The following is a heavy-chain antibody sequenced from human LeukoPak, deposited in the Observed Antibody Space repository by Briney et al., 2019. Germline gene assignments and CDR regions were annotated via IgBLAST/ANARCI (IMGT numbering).Heavy chain of an antibody. CDR2: IYHCGST. D-gene: IGHD2-2*02. V-gene: IGHV4-38-2*01. CDR1: GYSISSGYY. CDR3: AGGCTSCYSWDENYYYYMDV. Sequence: SETLSLTCAVSGYSISSGYYWGWIRQPPGKGLEWIGSIYHCGSTYYNPPLKSRLTISVDTSKNQFSLKLSSVTAADTAVYYCAGGCTSCYSWDENYYYYMDVWGKGTTVTVSS. J-gene: IGHJ6*03.